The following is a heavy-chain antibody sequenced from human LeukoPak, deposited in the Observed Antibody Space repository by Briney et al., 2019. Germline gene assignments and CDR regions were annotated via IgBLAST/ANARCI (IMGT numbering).Heavy chain of an antibody. D-gene: IGHD2-2*01. V-gene: IGHV4-34*01. J-gene: IGHJ6*03. Sequence: SETLSLTCAVYGGSFSGYYWSWIRQPPGKGLEWIGEINHSGSTNYNPSLKSRVTISVDTSKNQFSLKLSSVTAADTAVYCCARGFEVPAAISYYYMDVWGKGTTVTVSS. CDR2: INHSGST. CDR3: ARGFEVPAAISYYYMDV. CDR1: GGSFSGYY.